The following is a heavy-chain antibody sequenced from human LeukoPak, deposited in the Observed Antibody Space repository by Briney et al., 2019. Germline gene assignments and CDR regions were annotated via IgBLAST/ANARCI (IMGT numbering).Heavy chain of an antibody. CDR3: ASDSYSPEYFQH. J-gene: IGHJ1*01. V-gene: IGHV3-66*01. CDR2: VYSGGST. Sequence: GRSLRLSCAASGFTVSSNYMSWVRQAPGKGLEWVSVVYSGGSTFYADSVKGRFTISRDNSKNTLYLQMNSLRAEDTAVYYCASDSYSPEYFQHWGQGTLVTVSS. CDR1: GFTVSSNY. D-gene: IGHD2-15*01.